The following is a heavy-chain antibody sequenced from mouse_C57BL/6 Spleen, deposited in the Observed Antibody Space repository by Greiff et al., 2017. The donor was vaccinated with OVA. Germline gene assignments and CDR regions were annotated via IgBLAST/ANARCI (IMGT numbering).Heavy chain of an antibody. CDR3: VGDGYYAMDY. CDR1: GFTFNTYA. CDR2: IRSKSSNYAT. Sequence: DVMLVESGGGLVQPKGSLKLSCAASGFTFNTYAMHWVRQAPGKGLEWVGRIRSKSSNYATYYADSVKDRFTISRDDSQSMLYLQMNNLKTEDTAMYNCVGDGYYAMDYWGQGTSVTVSS. J-gene: IGHJ4*01. V-gene: IGHV10-3*01.